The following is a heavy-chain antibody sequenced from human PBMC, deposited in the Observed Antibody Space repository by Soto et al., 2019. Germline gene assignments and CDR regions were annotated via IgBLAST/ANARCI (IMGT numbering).Heavy chain of an antibody. CDR3: ARDMGYCTNGVCSPIDY. V-gene: IGHV3-33*01. J-gene: IGHJ4*02. CDR2: IWYDGSNK. CDR1: GFTFSSYG. Sequence: GGSLRLSCAASGFTFSSYGMHWVRQAPGKGLEWVAVIWYDGSNKYYADSVKGRFTISRDNSKNTLYLQMNSLRAEDTAMYYCARDMGYCTNGVCSPIDYWGQGTLVTVSS. D-gene: IGHD2-8*01.